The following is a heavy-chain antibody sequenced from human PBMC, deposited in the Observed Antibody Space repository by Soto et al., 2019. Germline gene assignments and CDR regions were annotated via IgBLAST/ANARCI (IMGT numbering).Heavy chain of an antibody. CDR2: VNHSGTT. CDR3: ASLGGVVSNWFDP. V-gene: IGHV4-34*01. D-gene: IGHD3-10*01. CDR1: GGSFSGYY. J-gene: IGHJ5*02. Sequence: SETLSLTCAVYGGSFSGYYWSWIRQPPGQGLEWIGEVNHSGTTNYNPSLKSRVTISVDTSKNQFSLKLSSVTAADTAVYYCASLGGVVSNWFDPWGQGTLVTVS.